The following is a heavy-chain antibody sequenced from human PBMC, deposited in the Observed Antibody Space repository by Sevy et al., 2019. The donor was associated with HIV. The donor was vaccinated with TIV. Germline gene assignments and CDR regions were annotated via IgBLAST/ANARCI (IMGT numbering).Heavy chain of an antibody. Sequence: ASVKVSCKASGYTFTSYDINWVRQAIGQGLEWMGWMNPNGGNTGYAQKFQGRVTMTRNTSIGTAYMELSSLRSDDTAVYYCARGSSSSWYMDYYYYGMDVWGQGTTVTVSS. CDR3: ARGSSSSWYMDYYYYGMDV. D-gene: IGHD6-13*01. CDR2: MNPNGGNT. V-gene: IGHV1-8*01. CDR1: GYTFTSYD. J-gene: IGHJ6*02.